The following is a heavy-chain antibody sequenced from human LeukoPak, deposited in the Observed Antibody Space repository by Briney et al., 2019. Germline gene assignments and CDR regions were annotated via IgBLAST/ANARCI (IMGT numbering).Heavy chain of an antibody. V-gene: IGHV4-34*01. CDR2: INHSGST. Sequence: PSETQSLTCAVYGGSFSGYYWSWIRQPPGKGLEWIGEINHSGSTNYNPSLKSRVTISVDTSKNQFSLKLSSVTAADTAVYYCVLVVARGSYYFDYWGQGTLVTASS. CDR1: GGSFSGYY. J-gene: IGHJ4*02. D-gene: IGHD1-26*01. CDR3: VLVVARGSYYFDY.